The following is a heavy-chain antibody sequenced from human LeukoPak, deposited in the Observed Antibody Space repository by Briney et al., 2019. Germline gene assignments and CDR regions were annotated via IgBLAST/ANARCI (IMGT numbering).Heavy chain of an antibody. CDR1: GFTFSSYA. J-gene: IGHJ4*02. CDR3: ARDLGTTVVTGYSD. CDR2: ISYDGSNK. D-gene: IGHD4-23*01. V-gene: IGHV3-30-3*01. Sequence: GGSLRLSCAASGFTFSSYAMHWVRQAPGKGLEWVAVISYDGSNKYYADSVKGRFTISRDNSKNTLYLQMNSLRAEDTAVYYCARDLGTTVVTGYSDWGQGTLVTVSS.